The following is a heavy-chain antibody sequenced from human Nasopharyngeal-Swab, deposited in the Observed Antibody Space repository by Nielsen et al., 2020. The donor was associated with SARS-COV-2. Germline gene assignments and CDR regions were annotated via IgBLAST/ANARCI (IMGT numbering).Heavy chain of an antibody. D-gene: IGHD1-1*01. CDR2: ISSSGTMV. V-gene: IGHV3-11*01. CDR3: TRDGYAHFFGMDV. Sequence: GESLKISCVASGFSFSDYQMSWIRQAPGKGLEWLLKISSSGTMVYGGESVQGRFSISRDNSKNSLYLQMNSLRVEDTAVYHCTRDGYAHFFGMDVWGRGTTVTVSS. J-gene: IGHJ6*02. CDR1: GFSFSDYQ.